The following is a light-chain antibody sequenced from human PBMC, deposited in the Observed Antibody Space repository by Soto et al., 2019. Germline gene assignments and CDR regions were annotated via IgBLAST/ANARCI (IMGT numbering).Light chain of an antibody. CDR2: TAS. V-gene: IGKV1-9*01. CDR1: QGISSY. J-gene: IGKJ5*01. CDR3: QQRNSYTIT. Sequence: DIQLTQSPSFLSASVGDRVTITCRASQGISSYLAWYQQKTGKATNLLIHTASTLQSGVPSRFSGSVSGTEITLTLSSLQPEDLATYDCQQRNSYTITVGQFPRLELK.